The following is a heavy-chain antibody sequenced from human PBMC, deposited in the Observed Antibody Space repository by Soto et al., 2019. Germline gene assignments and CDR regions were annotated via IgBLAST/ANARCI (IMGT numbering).Heavy chain of an antibody. D-gene: IGHD1-26*01. Sequence: QVQLVESGGGVVQPGTSLRLSCVGSGFTFRSYVIHWVRQAPGKGLEWVALTSYDGSGKYYGDSVRGRFTISRDNSRNTVDLQMDSLRLEDTALYYCAREVGAPSGWLDPWGQGTQVTVSS. CDR3: AREVGAPSGWLDP. CDR2: TSYDGSGK. J-gene: IGHJ5*02. V-gene: IGHV3-30*19. CDR1: GFTFRSYV.